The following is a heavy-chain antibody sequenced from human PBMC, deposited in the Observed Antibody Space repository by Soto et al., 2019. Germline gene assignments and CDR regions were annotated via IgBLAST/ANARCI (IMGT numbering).Heavy chain of an antibody. CDR2: INYSGGT. Sequence: QVQLQESGPRLVKPSETLSLTCTVSGGSLRSYYCSWFRQPPGKGLEWVGYINYSGGTFYNPSLKGRVTMSVVTSNNQNSLMVNSVTATDTAVYYCARQGFGELHGLVDVWGQGPTVTVSS. V-gene: IGHV4-59*08. CDR1: GGSLRSYY. D-gene: IGHD3-10*01. CDR3: ARQGFGELHGLVDV. J-gene: IGHJ6*02.